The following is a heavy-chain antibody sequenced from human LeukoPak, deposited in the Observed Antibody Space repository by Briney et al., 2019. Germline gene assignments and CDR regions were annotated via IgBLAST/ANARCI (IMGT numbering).Heavy chain of an antibody. D-gene: IGHD4-17*01. V-gene: IGHV4-59*01. Sequence: PSQTLSLTCAVSGGSISSYYWSWIRQPPGKGLEWIGYIYYSGSTNYNPSLKSRVTISVDTSKNQFSLKLSSVTAADTAVYSCARTTSFYWYFVLWGRGPWVTVSS. J-gene: IGHJ2*01. CDR1: GGSISSYY. CDR3: ARTTSFYWYFVL. CDR2: IYYSGST.